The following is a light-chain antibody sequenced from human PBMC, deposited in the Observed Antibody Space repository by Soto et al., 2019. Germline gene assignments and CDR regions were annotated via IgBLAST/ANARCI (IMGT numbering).Light chain of an antibody. CDR2: INSDGSH. V-gene: IGLV4-69*01. Sequence: QPVLTQSPSASASPGASVKLTCTLSSGHTNYAIAWHQQQPEKGPRFLMKINSDGSHSKGAGVPDRFSGSSSGAERYFTISSLQSEDEADYYCQTWGTGIVTFGGGTKLTVL. CDR1: SGHTNYA. J-gene: IGLJ2*01. CDR3: QTWGTGIVT.